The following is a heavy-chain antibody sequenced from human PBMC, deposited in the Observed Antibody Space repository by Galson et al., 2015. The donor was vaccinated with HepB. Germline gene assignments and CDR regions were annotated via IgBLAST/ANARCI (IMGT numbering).Heavy chain of an antibody. V-gene: IGHV1-58*01. D-gene: IGHD5-24*01. Sequence: SVKVSCKASGFTFTSSAVQWVRQARGQRLEWIGWIVVGSGNTNYAQEFQERVTITRDMSTSTAYMELSSLRSEDTAVYYCAAVGGGSSSTFDYWGQGTLVTVSS. CDR2: IVVGSGNT. CDR3: AAVGGGSSSTFDY. CDR1: GFTFTSSA. J-gene: IGHJ4*02.